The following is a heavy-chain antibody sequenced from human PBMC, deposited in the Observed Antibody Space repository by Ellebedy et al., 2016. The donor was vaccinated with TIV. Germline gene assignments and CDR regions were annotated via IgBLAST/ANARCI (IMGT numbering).Heavy chain of an antibody. V-gene: IGHV3-30*04. CDR1: GFALGTYD. Sequence: GGSLRLSCAASGFALGTYDMHWVRQAPGRGLEWVAFISHDGSNKYYADSVKGRFTISRDNSENTLFLQMSGLTTEDTAVYLCARQGHYDILTGAQGNWFDPWGQGTLVTVSS. D-gene: IGHD3-9*01. J-gene: IGHJ5*02. CDR3: ARQGHYDILTGAQGNWFDP. CDR2: ISHDGSNK.